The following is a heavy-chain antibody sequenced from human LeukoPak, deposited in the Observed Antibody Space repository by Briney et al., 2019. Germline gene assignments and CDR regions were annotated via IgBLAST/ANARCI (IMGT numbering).Heavy chain of an antibody. Sequence: SETLSLTSTVSGGSISSYYWSWIRQPPGKGLEWIGYIYYSGSTNYNPSLKSRVTISVDTSKNQFSLKLSSVTAADTAVYYCARVMGGSYSTLLDYWGQGTLVTVSS. CDR2: IYYSGST. CDR3: ARVMGGSYSTLLDY. CDR1: GGSISSYY. J-gene: IGHJ4*02. D-gene: IGHD1-26*01. V-gene: IGHV4-59*01.